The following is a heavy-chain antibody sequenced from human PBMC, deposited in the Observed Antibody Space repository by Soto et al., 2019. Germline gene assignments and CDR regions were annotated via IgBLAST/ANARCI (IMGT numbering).Heavy chain of an antibody. D-gene: IGHD2-2*02. J-gene: IGHJ6*02. CDR1: GGTFSSYA. Sequence: SVKVSCKASGGTFSSYAISWVRQAPGQGLEWMGGIIPIFGTANYAQKFQGRVTITADESTSTAYMELSSLRSEDTAVYYCASPYCSSTSCYRFVYYGMDVWGQGTTVTVSS. V-gene: IGHV1-69*13. CDR3: ASPYCSSTSCYRFVYYGMDV. CDR2: IIPIFGTA.